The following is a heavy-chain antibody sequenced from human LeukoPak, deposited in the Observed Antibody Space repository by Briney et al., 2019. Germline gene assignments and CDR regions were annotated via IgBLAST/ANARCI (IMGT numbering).Heavy chain of an antibody. CDR3: AKGRRPGIAVANFDY. Sequence: GGSLRLSCAASRFTFDDYAMHWVRQAPGKGLEWVSGISWNSGSIGYADSVKGRFTISRDNAKNSLYLQMNSLRAEDTALYYCAKGRRPGIAVANFDYWGQGTLVTVSS. J-gene: IGHJ4*02. V-gene: IGHV3-9*01. CDR2: ISWNSGSI. CDR1: RFTFDDYA. D-gene: IGHD6-19*01.